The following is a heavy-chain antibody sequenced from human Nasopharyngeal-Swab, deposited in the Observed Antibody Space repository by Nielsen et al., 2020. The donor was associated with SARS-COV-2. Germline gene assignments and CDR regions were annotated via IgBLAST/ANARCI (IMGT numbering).Heavy chain of an antibody. CDR1: GGSISSTSSA. CDR2: ISYSGST. Sequence: SETLSLTCAVSGGSISSTSSAWGWIRQPPGKGLEWIATISYSGSTFYNPSLQSRVTISVDTSKNQFSLKLSSVTAADTAVYYCARAYDSLDYWGQGTLVTVSS. V-gene: IGHV4-39*07. D-gene: IGHD3-22*01. J-gene: IGHJ4*02. CDR3: ARAYDSLDY.